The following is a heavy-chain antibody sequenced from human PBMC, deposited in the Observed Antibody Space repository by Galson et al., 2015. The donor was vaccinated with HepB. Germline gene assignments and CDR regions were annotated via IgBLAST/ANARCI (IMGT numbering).Heavy chain of an antibody. CDR3: ARARIDIPAAPLDY. CDR2: TYYRSKWYN. J-gene: IGHJ4*03. V-gene: IGHV6-1*01. D-gene: IGHD6-13*01. CDR1: GDSVSNNNAA. Sequence: CAISGDSVSNNNAAWNWIRQSPSRGLEWLGRTYYRSKWYNDYTVSVESRITIRPDTSKNQFSLQLSSVTPEDTAVYYCARARIDIPAAPLDYWGQGTTVTASS.